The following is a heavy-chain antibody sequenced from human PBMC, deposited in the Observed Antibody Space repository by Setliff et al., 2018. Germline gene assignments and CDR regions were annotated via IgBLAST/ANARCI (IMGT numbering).Heavy chain of an antibody. Sequence: GGSLRLSCAVSGFSFHDYGMGWVRQAPGKGLEWVSRINWNGVSIGYAYSVKGRFTISRDNAKNSLYLQMNSLRAEDTALYYCARVPRIIIMVGVISHYYYMDVWGKGTTVTVS. CDR2: INWNGVSI. D-gene: IGHD3-3*02. J-gene: IGHJ6*03. CDR1: GFSFHDYG. CDR3: ARVPRIIIMVGVISHYYYMDV. V-gene: IGHV3-20*04.